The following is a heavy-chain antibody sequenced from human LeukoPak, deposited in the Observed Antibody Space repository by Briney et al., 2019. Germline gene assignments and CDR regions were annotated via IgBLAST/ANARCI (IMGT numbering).Heavy chain of an antibody. D-gene: IGHD2-8*01. V-gene: IGHV3-9*01. CDR3: ARDRGMVDV. CDR1: GFTFSTYW. J-gene: IGHJ6*04. CDR2: ISWNSGSI. Sequence: PGGSLRLSCAASGFTFSTYWMHWVRQDPGKGLEWVSGISWNSGSIGYADSVKGRFTISRDNAKNSLYLQMNSLRAEDTAVYYCARDRGMVDVWGKGTTVTVSS.